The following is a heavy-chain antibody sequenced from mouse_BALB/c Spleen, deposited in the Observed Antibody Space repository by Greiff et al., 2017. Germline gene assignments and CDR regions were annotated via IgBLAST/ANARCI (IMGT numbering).Heavy chain of an antibody. J-gene: IGHJ2*01. V-gene: IGHV5-6-5*01. Sequence: EVMLVESGGGLVKPGGSLKLSCGASGFTLSSYAMSWVRQTLEKRLEWVASISSGGSTYYPDSGKGRFTISRDNARNILYLQMSRLWSEDTVMYYSARVYYGNYVDYWGQGTTLTVSS. CDR2: ISSGGST. CDR1: GFTLSSYA. CDR3: ARVYYGNYVDY. D-gene: IGHD2-1*01.